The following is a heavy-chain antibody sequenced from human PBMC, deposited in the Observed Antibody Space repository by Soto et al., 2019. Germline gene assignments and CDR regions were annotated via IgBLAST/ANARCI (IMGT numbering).Heavy chain of an antibody. CDR2: IKSKTDGGTA. J-gene: IGHJ3*02. D-gene: IGHD6-13*01. V-gene: IGHV3-15*01. Sequence: GGSLRLSCAASRFTFSNAWMSWVRQAPGKGLEWVGRIKSKTDGGTADYAAPVKGRFTISRDDSKNTLYLQMNSLKTEDTAVYYCTTCIAAAGPDAFDIWGQGTMVTVSS. CDR3: TTCIAAAGPDAFDI. CDR1: RFTFSNAW.